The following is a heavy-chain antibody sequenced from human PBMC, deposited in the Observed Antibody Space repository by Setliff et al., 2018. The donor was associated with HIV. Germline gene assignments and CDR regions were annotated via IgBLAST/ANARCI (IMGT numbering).Heavy chain of an antibody. V-gene: IGHV4-4*07. CDR3: ARDVLKSNYLGYYYYMDV. CDR2: LHASGNT. CDR1: GDSTSNSY. Sequence: SETLSLTCSVSGDSTSNSYWSWIRQPAGKGLEWIGRLHASGNTNYNPSLKSRVTMSIDTSKNQLSPRLTSVTAADTAVYYCARDVLKSNYLGYYYYMDVWGRGTTVTVSS. J-gene: IGHJ6*03. D-gene: IGHD3-9*01.